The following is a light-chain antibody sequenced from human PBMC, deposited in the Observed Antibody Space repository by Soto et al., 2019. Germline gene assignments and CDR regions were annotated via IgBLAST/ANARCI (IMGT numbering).Light chain of an antibody. J-gene: IGLJ1*01. V-gene: IGLV2-14*01. CDR3: SSYTRSSTLV. Sequence: QSVLTQPASVSGSPGQSITISCTGTSSDIGGYNYVSWYQQHTGKAPKLMIYDVSNRPSGVSNRFSGSKSGNTASLTISGLQAEDGADYYCSSYTRSSTLVFGTGTQLTVL. CDR2: DVS. CDR1: SSDIGGYNY.